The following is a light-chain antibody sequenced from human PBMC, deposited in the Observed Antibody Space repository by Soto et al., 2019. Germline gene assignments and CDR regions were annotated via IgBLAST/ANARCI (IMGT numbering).Light chain of an antibody. J-gene: IGLJ1*01. CDR3: SSYTTSSTRV. CDR1: SSDVGIYNY. Sequence: QSALTQPASVSGSPGQSIAISCTGSSSDVGIYNYVSWYQQHPGKVPKLIIYEVSNRPSGVSNRFSGSKSGNTASLTISGLQAEEEADYYCSSYTTSSTRVFGTGTKLTVL. CDR2: EVS. V-gene: IGLV2-14*01.